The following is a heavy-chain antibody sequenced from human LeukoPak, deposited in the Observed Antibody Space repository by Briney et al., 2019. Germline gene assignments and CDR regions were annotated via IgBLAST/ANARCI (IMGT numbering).Heavy chain of an antibody. V-gene: IGHV1-8*01. D-gene: IGHD2-21*02. Sequence: ASVKVSCKASGYTFTSYDINWVRQATGQGLEWMGWMNPNSGNTGYAQKFQGRVTMTRNTSISTAYMELSSLRSEDTAVYYCARDCGGDCYTSTRYFDLWGRGTLVTVSS. CDR1: GYTFTSYD. CDR2: MNPNSGNT. J-gene: IGHJ2*01. CDR3: ARDCGGDCYTSTRYFDL.